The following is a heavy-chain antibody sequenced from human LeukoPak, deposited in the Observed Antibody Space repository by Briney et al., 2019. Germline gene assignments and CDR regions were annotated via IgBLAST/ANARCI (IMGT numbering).Heavy chain of an antibody. D-gene: IGHD6-13*01. Sequence: SETLSLTCTVSGGSISSYYWSWIRQPAGKGLEWIGRLYSSGSTNYNPSLKSRVSMSVDTSKNQFSLKLSSVTVADTAVYFCARYGYSSSAFEYWGQGTLVTVSS. CDR2: LYSSGST. V-gene: IGHV4-4*07. CDR1: GGSISSYY. J-gene: IGHJ4*02. CDR3: ARYGYSSSAFEY.